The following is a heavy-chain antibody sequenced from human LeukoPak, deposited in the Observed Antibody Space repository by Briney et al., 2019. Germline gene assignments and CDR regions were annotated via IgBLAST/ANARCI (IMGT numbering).Heavy chain of an antibody. V-gene: IGHV4-39*06. CDR1: GDSVSNSDYY. D-gene: IGHD3-10*01. CDR2: IYYSGST. Sequence: AETLSLTCSVSGDSVSNSDYYWGWIRQPPGKGLEFIGSIYYSGSTYYNPSLESRVTIAMDMSRNQVTLRLSSVTAADTAVYYCARDHWPYGSGSYTEWGQGILVTVSS. J-gene: IGHJ4*02. CDR3: ARDHWPYGSGSYTE.